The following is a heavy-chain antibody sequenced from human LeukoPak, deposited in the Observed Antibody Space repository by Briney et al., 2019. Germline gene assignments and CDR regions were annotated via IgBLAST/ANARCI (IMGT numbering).Heavy chain of an antibody. J-gene: IGHJ5*02. CDR3: ARDAPHNWFDP. CDR1: GAFISSYY. V-gene: IGHV4-59*01. CDR2: ISYSGST. Sequence: SETLSLTCTVSGAFISSYYWSWIRQPPGKGLEWIGYISYSGSTNYNPSLKSRVTISADTSKNQFSLKLSSVTAADTAVYYCARDAPHNWFDPWGQGTLVTVSS. D-gene: IGHD1-14*01.